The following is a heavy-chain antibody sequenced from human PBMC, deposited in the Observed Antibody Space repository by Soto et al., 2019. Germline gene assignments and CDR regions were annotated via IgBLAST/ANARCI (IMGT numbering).Heavy chain of an antibody. V-gene: IGHV1-69*06. D-gene: IGHD3-3*01. J-gene: IGHJ5*02. CDR1: GGTFSSYA. CDR2: IIPIFGTA. Sequence: QVQLVQSGAEVKKPGSSVKVSCKASGGTFSSYAISWVRQAPGQGLEWMGGIIPIFGTANYAQKFQGRVTITADKSTSTAYMELSSLRSEDTAVYCCAWTLLSTSHDFWSGYYTGWFDPWGQGTLVTVSS. CDR3: AWTLLSTSHDFWSGYYTGWFDP.